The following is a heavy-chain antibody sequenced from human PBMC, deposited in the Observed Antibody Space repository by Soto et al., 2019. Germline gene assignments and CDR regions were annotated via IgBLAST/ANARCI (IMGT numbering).Heavy chain of an antibody. D-gene: IGHD3-10*01. CDR1: GDSMSDNTYH. J-gene: IGHJ4*02. Sequence: PSETLSLTCTVSGDSMSDNTYHWDWIRQRPGKGLEWIGTIYYSGATHYNASLKSRVTISVDTSKNQFFLKLSFVTAADTAVYFCARHYSSGKYYSHINYWGQGALVTVS. V-gene: IGHV4-39*01. CDR3: ARHYSSGKYYSHINY. CDR2: IYYSGAT.